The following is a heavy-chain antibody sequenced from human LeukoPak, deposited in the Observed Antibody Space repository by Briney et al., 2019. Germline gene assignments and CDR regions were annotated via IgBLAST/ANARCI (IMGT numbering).Heavy chain of an antibody. D-gene: IGHD1-26*01. CDR2: ISLYNGNT. J-gene: IGHJ3*02. CDR1: GYTFTSYY. Sequence: ASVKVSCKASGYTFTSYYMHWVRQAPGQGLQWMGWISLYNGNTNYAQRFQYRVSMTADTATNTAYMELRSLRSDDTAVYYCARGEGRNALDIWGQGTVVTVSS. V-gene: IGHV1-18*04. CDR3: ARGEGRNALDI.